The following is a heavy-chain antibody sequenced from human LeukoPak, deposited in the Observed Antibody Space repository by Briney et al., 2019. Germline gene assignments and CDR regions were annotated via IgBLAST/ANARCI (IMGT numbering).Heavy chain of an antibody. CDR3: AGVYSSSWYYFDY. V-gene: IGHV4-4*07. Sequence: GLEWIGRIYTSGSTNYNPSLKSRVTMSVDTSKNQFSLKLSSVTAADTAVYYCAGVYSSSWYYFDYWGQGTLVTVSS. CDR2: IYTSGST. D-gene: IGHD6-13*01. J-gene: IGHJ4*02.